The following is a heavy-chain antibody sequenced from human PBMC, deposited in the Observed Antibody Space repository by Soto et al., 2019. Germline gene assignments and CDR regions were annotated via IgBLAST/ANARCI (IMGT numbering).Heavy chain of an antibody. V-gene: IGHV3-48*01. CDR3: ASMVTAAGPIRRIQYNWFDP. Sequence: PGGSLRLSCAASGFTFSSYSMNWVRQAPGKGLEWVSYISSSSSTIYYADSVKGRFTISRDNAKNSLCLQMNSLRAEDTAVCYCASMVTAAGPIRRIQYNWFDPWGQGTLVTVSS. CDR1: GFTFSSYS. D-gene: IGHD6-13*01. J-gene: IGHJ5*02. CDR2: ISSSSSTI.